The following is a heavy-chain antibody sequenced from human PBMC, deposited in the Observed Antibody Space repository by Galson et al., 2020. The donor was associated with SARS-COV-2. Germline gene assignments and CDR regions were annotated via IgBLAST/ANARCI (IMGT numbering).Heavy chain of an antibody. CDR3: ATGGLDY. V-gene: IGHV3-15*01. D-gene: IGHD3-16*01. CDR1: GFTFSSYG. Sequence: GGSLRLSCAASGFTFSSYGMHWVRQAPGKGLEWVARIKSKNDGGTIQYPTPVKGRFIISRDDSRNIFFLQMNNVKTEDTAVYYCATGGLDYWGQGTLVTVSS. CDR2: IKSKNDGGTI. J-gene: IGHJ4*02.